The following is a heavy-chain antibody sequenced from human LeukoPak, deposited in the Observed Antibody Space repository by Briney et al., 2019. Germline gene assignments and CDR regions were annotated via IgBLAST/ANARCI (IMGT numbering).Heavy chain of an antibody. D-gene: IGHD1-1*01. CDR3: ARGTRYYYMDV. CDR2: IWYDGSNK. Sequence: GGSLRLSCAASGFTFSSYGMHWVRQAPGKGLEWVAVIWYDGSNKYYADSVKGRFTISRDNSKNTLYLQMNSLRAEDTAVYYCARGTRYYYMDVWGKGTTVTVSS. J-gene: IGHJ6*03. CDR1: GFTFSSYG. V-gene: IGHV3-33*01.